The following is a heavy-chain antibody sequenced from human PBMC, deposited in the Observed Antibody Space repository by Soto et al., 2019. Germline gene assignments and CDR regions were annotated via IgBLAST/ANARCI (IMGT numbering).Heavy chain of an antibody. V-gene: IGHV3-64D*08. Sequence: GGSLRLSCSASGFTFSSYAMHWVRQAPGKGLEYVSAISSNGGSTYYADSVKGRFTISRDNSKNTLYLQMSSLRAEDTAVYYCVKTAPLPTYYYDSSGYSLDYWGQGTLVTVSS. CDR3: VKTAPLPTYYYDSSGYSLDY. CDR1: GFTFSSYA. CDR2: ISSNGGST. D-gene: IGHD3-22*01. J-gene: IGHJ4*02.